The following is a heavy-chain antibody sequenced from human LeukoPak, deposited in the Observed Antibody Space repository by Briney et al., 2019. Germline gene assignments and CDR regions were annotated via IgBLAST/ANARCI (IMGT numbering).Heavy chain of an antibody. CDR3: ARAPSRLRGSSRAFDI. J-gene: IGHJ3*02. CDR1: GGSFSGYY. V-gene: IGHV4-34*01. D-gene: IGHD1-26*01. CDR2: INHSGST. Sequence: SETLSLTCAVYGGSFSGYYWSWIRQPPGKGLEWIGEINHSGSTNYNPSLKSRGTISVDTSKNQLSLKLSSVTAADTAVYYCARAPSRLRGSSRAFDIWGQGTMVTVSS.